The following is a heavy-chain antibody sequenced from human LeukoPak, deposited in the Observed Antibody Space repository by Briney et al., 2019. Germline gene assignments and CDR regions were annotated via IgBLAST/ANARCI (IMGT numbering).Heavy chain of an antibody. CDR2: INSDGSIS. CDR1: GFTFSTYW. J-gene: IGHJ6*04. V-gene: IGHV3-74*01. Sequence: GGSLRLSCAASGFTFSTYWMHWVRQAPGKGLVWVSRINSDGSISSYADSVQGRFTISRDNSKNTLYLQMNSLRAEDTAVYYCANSRGSPGSSSWYRRGYYYYGMDVWGKGTTVTVSS. D-gene: IGHD6-13*01. CDR3: ANSRGSPGSSSWYRRGYYYYGMDV.